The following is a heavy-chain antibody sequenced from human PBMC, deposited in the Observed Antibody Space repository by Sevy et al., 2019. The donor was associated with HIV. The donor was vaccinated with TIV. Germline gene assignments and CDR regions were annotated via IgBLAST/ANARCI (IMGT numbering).Heavy chain of an antibody. J-gene: IGHJ6*02. CDR2: ISGLSNYI. CDR1: GFTLSSYN. Sequence: GGSLRLSCAASGFTLSSYNMNWVRQAPGKGLEWVSSISGLSNYIYYADSMKGRFTISRDNAKNSLYLQMNSLRAEDTAVYYCARDPYYDFWSGYYYGMDVWGQGTTVTVSS. V-gene: IGHV3-21*01. D-gene: IGHD3-3*01. CDR3: ARDPYYDFWSGYYYGMDV.